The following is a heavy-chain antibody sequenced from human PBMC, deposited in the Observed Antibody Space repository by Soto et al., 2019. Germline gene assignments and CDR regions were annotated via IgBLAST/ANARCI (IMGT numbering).Heavy chain of an antibody. V-gene: IGHV3-72*01. CDR1: GFTFSDHY. D-gene: IGHD2-21*02. CDR2: TRNKANSYTT. J-gene: IGHJ4*02. CDR3: ARVAGGNSDY. Sequence: GGSLRLSCAASGFTFSDHYMDWVRQAPGKGLEWVGRTRNKANSYTTEYAASVKGRFTISRDDSKNSLYLQMNSLKTEDTAVYYCARVAGGNSDYWGQGTLVTVSS.